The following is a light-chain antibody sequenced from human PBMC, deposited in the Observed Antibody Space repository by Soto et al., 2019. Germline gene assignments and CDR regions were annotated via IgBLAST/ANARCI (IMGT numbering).Light chain of an antibody. J-gene: IGKJ2*01. V-gene: IGKV3-15*01. CDR1: QSVSSS. CDR2: DTS. CDR3: QQYKNWPPYT. Sequence: EIVMTQSPATLSVSPGERVTLSCRASQSVSSSLAWYQQKPGQAPRLLIYDTSTRATTIPARFSGSGSGTEFTLTTSGLQSEDSAVYYCQQYKNWPPYTFGQGTKVDIK.